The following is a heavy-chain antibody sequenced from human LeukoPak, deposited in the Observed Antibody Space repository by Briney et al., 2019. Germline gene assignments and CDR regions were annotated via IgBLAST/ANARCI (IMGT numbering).Heavy chain of an antibody. CDR1: GFMFSNHG. CDR2: ISGSGGNT. CDR3: AKESPKQQLVYAADY. Sequence: GGSLRLSCAASGFMFSNHGMNWVRQAPGKGLEWLSTISGSGGNTYYADSVKGRFTISRDNSKNTLYLQMNSLRAEDTAVYYCAKESPKQQLVYAADYWGQGTLVTVSS. V-gene: IGHV3-23*01. J-gene: IGHJ4*02. D-gene: IGHD6-13*01.